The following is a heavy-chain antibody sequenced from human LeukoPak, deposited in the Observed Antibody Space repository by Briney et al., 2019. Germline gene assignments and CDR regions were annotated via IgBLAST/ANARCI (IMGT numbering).Heavy chain of an antibody. CDR2: IYYSGST. Sequence: SETLSLTCTVSGGSISSYYWSWIRQPPGKGLEWIGYIYYSGSTNYNPSLKSRVTISVDTSKNQFPLKLSSVTAADTAVYYYARENTAMAAIDYWGQGTLVTVSS. D-gene: IGHD5-18*01. J-gene: IGHJ4*02. CDR3: ARENTAMAAIDY. CDR1: GGSISSYY. V-gene: IGHV4-59*12.